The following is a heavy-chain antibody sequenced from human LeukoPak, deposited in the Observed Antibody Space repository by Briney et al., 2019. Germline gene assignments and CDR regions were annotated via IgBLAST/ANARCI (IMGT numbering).Heavy chain of an antibody. CDR3: GKDSTIVIESTNTVCSPFDS. CDR2: ISDTGATT. Sequence: PGGSLRLSCAVASFIFSSYAMSWIRQAPGKGLEWVSAISDTGATTYDADSVKGRFTISRDNSRSTLYLQMNSLRAEDTALYYFGKDSTIVIESTNTVCSPFDSWGQGTLVTVSS. V-gene: IGHV3-23*01. D-gene: IGHD2-8*01. CDR1: SFIFSSYA. J-gene: IGHJ4*02.